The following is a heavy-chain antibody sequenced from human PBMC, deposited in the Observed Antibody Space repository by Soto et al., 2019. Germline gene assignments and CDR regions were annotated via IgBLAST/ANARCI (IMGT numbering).Heavy chain of an antibody. V-gene: IGHV3-21*01. J-gene: IGHJ4*02. CDR1: GFIWCDFQ. Sequence: PGGSLGLSRAASGFIWCDFQLAWVRQAPGRGLEWRSSITGTSAFTHYADSIEGRFTISRDNAKNSLYMQMNSLRDEDTAVYYCARALPDLSYFRPDYCGQGTLVTVSS. D-gene: IGHD1-26*01. CDR2: ITGTSAFT. CDR3: ARALPDLSYFRPDY.